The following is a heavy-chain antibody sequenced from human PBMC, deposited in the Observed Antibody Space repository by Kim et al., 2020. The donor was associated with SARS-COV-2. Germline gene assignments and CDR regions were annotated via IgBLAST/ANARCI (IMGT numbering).Heavy chain of an antibody. D-gene: IGHD3-22*01. CDR2: GT. J-gene: IGHJ4*02. V-gene: IGHV1-2*02. CDR3: ARDLEVNPFH. Sequence: GTNYAPKFQGRVTMTRDTSISTAYMELSRLRSDDTAVYYCARDLEVNPFHWGQGTLVTVSS.